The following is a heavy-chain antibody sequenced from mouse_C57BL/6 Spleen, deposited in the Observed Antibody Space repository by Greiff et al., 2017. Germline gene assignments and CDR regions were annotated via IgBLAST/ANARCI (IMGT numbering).Heavy chain of an antibody. Sequence: VQLQQPGAELVKPGASVKMSCKASGYTFTSYWITWVKQRPGQGLEWIGDIYPGSGSTNYNEKFKSKATLTVDTSSSTAYMQLRSLTSEDSAVYYCARRSYGSSYWYFDVWGTGTTVTVSS. V-gene: IGHV1-55*01. J-gene: IGHJ1*03. CDR1: GYTFTSYW. CDR3: ARRSYGSSYWYFDV. CDR2: IYPGSGST. D-gene: IGHD1-1*01.